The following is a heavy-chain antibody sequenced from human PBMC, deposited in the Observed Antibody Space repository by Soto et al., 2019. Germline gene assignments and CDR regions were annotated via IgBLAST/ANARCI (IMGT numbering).Heavy chain of an antibody. J-gene: IGHJ4*02. Sequence: GGSLRLSCAASGVTFSASAMHWVRQASGKGLEWLGRIRSKSNFYATLYAESVKGRFTISRDDSKNTTYLQMSSLKTEDTAVYYCTPEGAGFKYWGQGTLVTVSS. D-gene: IGHD1-26*01. CDR1: GVTFSASA. CDR3: TPEGAGFKY. V-gene: IGHV3-73*01. CDR2: IRSKSNFYAT.